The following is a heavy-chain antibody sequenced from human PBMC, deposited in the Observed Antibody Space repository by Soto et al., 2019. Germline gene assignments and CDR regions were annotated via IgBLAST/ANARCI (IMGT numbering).Heavy chain of an antibody. Sequence: QVQLQESGPGLVKPSQTLSLTCTVSGGSISTVDYWWSWIRQSPDMGLEWIGHIYDGGRTYNNPSLESPVTMSVDTSKSQLFLALSSVSAADTAVYYCARGPSGDKVDSWGQGTLVTVSS. CDR2: IYDGGRT. CDR3: ARGPSGDKVDS. CDR1: GGSISTVDYW. J-gene: IGHJ4*02. D-gene: IGHD7-27*01. V-gene: IGHV4-30-4*01.